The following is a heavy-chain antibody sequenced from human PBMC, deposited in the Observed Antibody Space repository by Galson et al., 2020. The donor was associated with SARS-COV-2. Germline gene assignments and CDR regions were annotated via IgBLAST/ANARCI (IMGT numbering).Heavy chain of an antibody. CDR2: LFSNDKK. V-gene: IGHV2-26*01. J-gene: IGHJ3*01. CDR3: ARTRPTSWDAGVGSFYV. D-gene: IGHD2-2*01. Sequence: SGPTLVKPTDTLTLTCTVSGFSLHNARLGVSWIRQPPGKALEWLAHLFSNDKKSYSTSLRRRLTVSKDTSKSQVVLVMANVDPLDTATYSCARTRPTSWDAGVGSFYVWGLGPLVTVSS. CDR1: GFSLHNARLG.